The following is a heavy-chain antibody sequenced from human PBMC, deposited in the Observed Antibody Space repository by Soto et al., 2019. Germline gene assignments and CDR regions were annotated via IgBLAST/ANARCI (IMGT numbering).Heavy chain of an antibody. J-gene: IGHJ4*02. CDR2: ISSSSTI. D-gene: IGHD2-15*01. V-gene: IGHV3-48*02. CDR3: ADGGGGSSY. Sequence: EVQLVESGGGLVQPGGSLRLSCAASGFTFSSYSMNWVRQAPGKGLEWVSYISSSSTIYYADSVKGRFTISRDNAKNSLYLQMNSLRDEDTAVYYCADGGGGSSYWGQGTLVTVSS. CDR1: GFTFSSYS.